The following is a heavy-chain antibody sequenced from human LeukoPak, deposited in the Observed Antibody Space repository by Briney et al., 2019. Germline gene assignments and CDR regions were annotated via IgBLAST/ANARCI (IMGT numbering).Heavy chain of an antibody. CDR1: GHTFTSYD. CDR2: MNPNSGNT. V-gene: IGHV1-8*01. J-gene: IGHJ4*02. Sequence: ASVKVSCKASGHTFTSYDINWVRQATGQGLEWMGWMNPNSGNTGYAQKFQGRVTMTRNTSISTAYMELSSLRSEDTAVYYCARGGYYYDSSALDYWGQGTLVTVSS. D-gene: IGHD3-22*01. CDR3: ARGGYYYDSSALDY.